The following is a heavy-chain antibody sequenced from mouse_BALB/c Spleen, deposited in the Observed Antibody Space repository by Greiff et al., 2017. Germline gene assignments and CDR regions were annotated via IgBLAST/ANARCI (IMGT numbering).Heavy chain of an antibody. D-gene: IGHD1-1*01. J-gene: IGHJ4*01. V-gene: IGHV8-12*01. CDR2: IYWDDDK. CDR1: GFSLSTSGMG. CDR3: ARGLLREAMDY. Sequence: QVQLKESGPGILQPSQTLSLTCSFSGFSLSTSGMGVSWIRQPSGKGLEWLAHIYWDDDKRYNPSLKSRLTISKDTSRNQVFLKITSVDTADTATYYCARGLLREAMDYWGQGTSVTVS.